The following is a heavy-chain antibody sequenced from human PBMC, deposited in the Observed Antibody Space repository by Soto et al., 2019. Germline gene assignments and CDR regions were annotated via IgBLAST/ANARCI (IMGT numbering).Heavy chain of an antibody. D-gene: IGHD3-3*01. Sequence: SETLSLTCTVSGGSIGNCYWSWIRQPPGEGLEWIGYIHYSGSTWYNPSLKSRVTISVDKSRNQFSLKLSSVTAADTAVYFCAKNLYGYYVNPDIWGQGTMVTVS. J-gene: IGHJ3*02. CDR1: GGSIGNCY. CDR3: AKNLYGYYVNPDI. V-gene: IGHV4-59*01. CDR2: IHYSGST.